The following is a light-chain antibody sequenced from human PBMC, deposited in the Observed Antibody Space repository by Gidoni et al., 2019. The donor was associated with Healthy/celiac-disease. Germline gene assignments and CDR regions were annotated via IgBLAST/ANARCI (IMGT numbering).Light chain of an antibody. CDR3: QQRSNWPLT. CDR1: QSVSSH. Sequence: EIVSTQSPATLSLSPGERATLSCRASQSVSSHLAWYQQKPGQAPRLLIYDASNRATGIPARFSGSGSGTDFTLTISSLEPEDFAVYYCQQRSNWPLTFGGGTKVEIK. J-gene: IGKJ4*01. CDR2: DAS. V-gene: IGKV3-11*01.